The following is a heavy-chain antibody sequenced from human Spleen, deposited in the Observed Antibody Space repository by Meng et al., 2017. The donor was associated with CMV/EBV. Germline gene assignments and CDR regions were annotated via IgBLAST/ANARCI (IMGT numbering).Heavy chain of an antibody. Sequence: GSLRLSCTVSGGSISSSSYYWGWIRQPPGKGLEWIGSIYYSGSTYYNPSLKSRVTISVDTSKNQFSLKLSSVTAADTAVHYCARDCVHQRKQLPPPYYYGMDVWGQGTTVTVSS. D-gene: IGHD6-13*01. V-gene: IGHV4-39*07. CDR2: IYYSGST. CDR1: GGSISSSSYY. CDR3: ARDCVHQRKQLPPPYYYGMDV. J-gene: IGHJ6*02.